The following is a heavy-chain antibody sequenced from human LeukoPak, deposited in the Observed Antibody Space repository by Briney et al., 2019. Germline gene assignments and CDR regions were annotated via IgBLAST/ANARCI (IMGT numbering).Heavy chain of an antibody. J-gene: IGHJ5*02. CDR1: GGSFSAYY. D-gene: IGHD3-10*01. Sequence: SETLSLTCAVYGGSFSAYYWSWIRQPPGKGLEWIGEINHSGSTNYNPSLKSRVTISVDSSKNQFSLRLSSVTAADAAVYYCARGVRSPMVRGSNWFDPWGQGTLVTVSS. V-gene: IGHV4-34*01. CDR3: ARGVRSPMVRGSNWFDP. CDR2: INHSGST.